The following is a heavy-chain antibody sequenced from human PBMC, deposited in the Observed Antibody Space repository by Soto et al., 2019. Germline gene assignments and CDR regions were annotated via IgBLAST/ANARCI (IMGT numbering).Heavy chain of an antibody. J-gene: IGHJ4*02. D-gene: IGHD1-1*01. V-gene: IGHV1-24*01. CDR2: FDPEDGET. CDR3: AAGGTRWLHSPFDY. CDR1: GHTRTELS. Sequence: QVQLLQSGAEVKKPGASVKVSCKVSGHTRTELSMHWVRQAPGRGLEWMGGFDPEDGETIFAQKFQGRVTMTEDTSTDSNYMELTSLRSEDTAVYYCAAGGTRWLHSPFDYWGQGTLVTISS.